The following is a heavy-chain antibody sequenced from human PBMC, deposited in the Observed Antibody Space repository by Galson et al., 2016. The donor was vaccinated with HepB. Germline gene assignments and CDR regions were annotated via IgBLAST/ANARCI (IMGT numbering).Heavy chain of an antibody. CDR3: AKSQFALPDSGWFNAFDL. J-gene: IGHJ3*01. Sequence: SLRLSCAASGFTFNTYAMTWVRQAPGKGLEWVSSISSSDGRTWYADSVRGRFTISTDNSKTTLYVQMNSLRVDDPAIYYCAKSQFALPDSGWFNAFDLWGQGTMVTVFS. V-gene: IGHV3-23*01. D-gene: IGHD6-19*01. CDR1: GFTFNTYA. CDR2: ISSSDGRT.